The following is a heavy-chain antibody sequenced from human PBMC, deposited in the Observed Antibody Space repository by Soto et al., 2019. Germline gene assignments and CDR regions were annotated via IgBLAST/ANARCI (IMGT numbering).Heavy chain of an antibody. V-gene: IGHV1-69*01. CDR2: ISPIFGTA. J-gene: IGHJ5*02. D-gene: IGHD4-17*01. CDR3: ARDLLRRRWFDP. CDR1: GGTFSSYA. Sequence: QVQLVQSGAEVKKPGSSVKVFCKASGGTFSSYAISWVRQAPGQGLEWMGGISPIFGTANYAQKFQGRVTLTADESTSTAYMELSSLRSEDTAVYYCARDLLRRRWFDPWGQGTLVTVSS.